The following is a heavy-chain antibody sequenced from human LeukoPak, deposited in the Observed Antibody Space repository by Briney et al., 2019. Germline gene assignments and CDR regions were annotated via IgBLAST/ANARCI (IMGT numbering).Heavy chain of an antibody. CDR1: VFTFDNDA. Sequence: GGSLRLSCAASVFTFDNDAMAWVRQAPGKGLEWVSAISSNADHTFYADSVKGRFTISRDNSKNTLYLQMSSLRAEDAAIYYCAKGAFDYYDSNCIPYYFEYWGQGTLVTVSS. V-gene: IGHV3-23*01. CDR2: ISSNADHT. J-gene: IGHJ4*02. CDR3: AKGAFDYYDSNCIPYYFEY. D-gene: IGHD3-22*01.